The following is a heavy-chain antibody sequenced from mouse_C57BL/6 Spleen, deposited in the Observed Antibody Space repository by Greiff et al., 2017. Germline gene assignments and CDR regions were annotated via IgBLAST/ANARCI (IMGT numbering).Heavy chain of an antibody. CDR3: APYGYYFDY. D-gene: IGHD2-2*01. CDR1: GYTFTSYW. J-gene: IGHJ2*01. Sequence: VQLQQPGAELVKPGASVKLSCKASGYTFTSYWMQWVKQRPGQGLEWIGEIDPSDSYTNYNQKFKGKATLTVDTSSSTAYMQLSSLTSEDSAVYYGAPYGYYFDYWGQGTTLTVSS. CDR2: IDPSDSYT. V-gene: IGHV1-50*01.